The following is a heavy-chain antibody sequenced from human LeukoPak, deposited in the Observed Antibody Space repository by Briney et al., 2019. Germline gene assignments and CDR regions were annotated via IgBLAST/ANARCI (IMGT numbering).Heavy chain of an antibody. CDR2: INPSGGST. J-gene: IGHJ3*02. CDR3: ARAPYYYDTWPHDAFDI. Sequence: ASVKVSCKASGYTFTSYYMHWVRQAPGQGLEWMGIINPSGGSTSYAQKFQGRVTMTTDTSTSTAYMELRSLRSDDTAVYYCARAPYYYDTWPHDAFDIWGQGTMVTVSS. V-gene: IGHV1-46*01. CDR1: GYTFTSYY. D-gene: IGHD3-22*01.